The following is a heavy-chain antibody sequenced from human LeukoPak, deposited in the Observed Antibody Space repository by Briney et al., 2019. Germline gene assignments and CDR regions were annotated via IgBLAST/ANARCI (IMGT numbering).Heavy chain of an antibody. Sequence: SETLSLTCAVYGESFSGHYWSWIRQPPGKGLEWIGEVNHSGTTNCNPSLKSRVTISVDTSKNQFSLKLRSVTAADTAVYYCARRASVAATLDYWGQGTLVTVSS. D-gene: IGHD2-15*01. CDR3: ARRASVAATLDY. CDR1: GESFSGHY. V-gene: IGHV4-34*01. J-gene: IGHJ4*02. CDR2: VNHSGTT.